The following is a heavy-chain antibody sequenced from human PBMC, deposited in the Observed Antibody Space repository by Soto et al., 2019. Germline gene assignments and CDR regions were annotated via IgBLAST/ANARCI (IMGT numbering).Heavy chain of an antibody. CDR3: ARGADCGGDCYPYYFDY. CDR1: GYSISSGYY. D-gene: IGHD2-21*02. CDR2: IYHSGST. J-gene: IGHJ4*02. V-gene: IGHV4-38-2*01. Sequence: KPSETLSLTCAVSGYSISSGYYWGWIRQPPGKGLEWIGSIYHSGSTYYNPSLKSRVTISVDTSKNQFSLKLSSVTAADTAVYYCARGADCGGDCYPYYFDYWGQGTLVTVSS.